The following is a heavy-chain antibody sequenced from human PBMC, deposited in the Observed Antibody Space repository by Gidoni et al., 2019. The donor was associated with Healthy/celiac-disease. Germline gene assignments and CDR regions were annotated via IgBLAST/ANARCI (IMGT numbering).Heavy chain of an antibody. CDR1: GGSISSYY. CDR3: ARDLVAGLGYYYDGMDV. CDR2: IYYSGST. V-gene: IGHV4-59*01. Sequence: QVQLQESGPGLVKPSETLSLTCTVSGGSISSYYWSWIRQPPGKGLEWIGYIYYSGSTNYNPSLKSRVTISVDTSKNQFSLKLSSVTAADTAVYYCARDLVAGLGYYYDGMDVWGQGTTVTVSS. D-gene: IGHD6-19*01. J-gene: IGHJ6*02.